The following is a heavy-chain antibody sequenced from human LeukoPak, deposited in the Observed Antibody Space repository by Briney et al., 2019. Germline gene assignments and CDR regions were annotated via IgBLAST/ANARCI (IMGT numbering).Heavy chain of an antibody. CDR1: GYSFIDCF. CDR3: ARRTGDGAFDI. V-gene: IGHV1-2*02. CDR2: INHDSGGT. Sequence: ASVKVSCKASGYSFIDCFIHWVRQPPGQGLDLMGWINHDSGGTNFTQMFQGTVTMTRDTSISTAYMELRGLTPDDTAVYYCARRTGDGAFDIWGQGTVVTVSS. D-gene: IGHD7-27*01. J-gene: IGHJ3*02.